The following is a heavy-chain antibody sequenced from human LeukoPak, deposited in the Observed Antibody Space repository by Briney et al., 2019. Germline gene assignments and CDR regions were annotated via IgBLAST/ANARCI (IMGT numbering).Heavy chain of an antibody. Sequence: GGSLRLSCAASGFTFSNYAMSWVRQAPGKGLEWVSAISGSGGSTYYADSVKGRFTISRDNSKNTLYLQMNSLRAEDTAVYYCANSVVGSGYDRAYYFDYWGQGTLVTVSS. CDR2: ISGSGGST. CDR1: GFTFSNYA. CDR3: ANSVVGSGYDRAYYFDY. J-gene: IGHJ4*02. V-gene: IGHV3-23*01. D-gene: IGHD5-12*01.